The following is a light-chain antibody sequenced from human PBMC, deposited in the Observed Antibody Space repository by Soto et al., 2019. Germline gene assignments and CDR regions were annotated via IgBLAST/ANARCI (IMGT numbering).Light chain of an antibody. Sequence: EIVLTQSPATLSLSPGERATLSCRASQSVSSYLAWYQQKPGQAPRLLIYDASNRATGIPARFSGSGSGTDFTVTISSVEPVDFTVYYGQQRSNWLTFGGGTKVEIK. J-gene: IGKJ4*01. CDR1: QSVSSY. CDR2: DAS. CDR3: QQRSNWLT. V-gene: IGKV3-11*01.